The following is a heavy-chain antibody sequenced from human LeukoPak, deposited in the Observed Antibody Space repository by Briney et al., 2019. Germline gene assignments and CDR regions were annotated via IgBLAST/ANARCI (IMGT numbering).Heavy chain of an antibody. V-gene: IGHV3-23*01. D-gene: IGHD3-22*01. CDR1: GFTFSSYA. J-gene: IGHJ3*02. Sequence: GSLRLSCAASGFTFSSYAMSWVRQAPGKGLEWVSAISGSGSSTYYADSVKGRFTISRDNSKNTLYLQMNSLRAEDTAVYYCQIWVGGYDQDAFDIWGQGTMVTVSS. CDR3: QIWVGGYDQDAFDI. CDR2: ISGSGSST.